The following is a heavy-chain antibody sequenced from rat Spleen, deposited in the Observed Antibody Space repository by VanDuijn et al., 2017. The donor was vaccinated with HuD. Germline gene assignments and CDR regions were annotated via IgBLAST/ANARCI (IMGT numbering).Heavy chain of an antibody. CDR2: ITNTGGSI. CDR3: TQQLGDWFAY. J-gene: IGHJ3*01. V-gene: IGHV5-31*01. Sequence: EVQLVQSGGGLVQPGRSLKLSCAASGFNFNDYWMTWIRQAPGKGLEWVASITNTGGSIYYPDSVNGRFTISRDNAKSTLYLQMDSLRSEDTATYYCTQQLGDWFAYWGQGTLVTVSS. CDR1: GFNFNDYW. D-gene: IGHD1-10*01.